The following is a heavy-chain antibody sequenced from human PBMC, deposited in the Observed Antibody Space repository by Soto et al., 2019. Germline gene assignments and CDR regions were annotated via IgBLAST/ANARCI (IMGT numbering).Heavy chain of an antibody. CDR3: ARERRPVGASGV. CDR2: IYYSGST. V-gene: IGHV4-61*01. D-gene: IGHD1-26*01. J-gene: IGHJ6*02. CDR1: GGSVSSGRYY. Sequence: XXTLSLTCTVGGGSVSSGRYYWSSIRQPPGKGLEWIGYIYYSGSTNYNPSLKSRVTISVDTSKNQFSLKLSSVTAADTAVYYCARERRPVGASGVWGQGTPVTVSS.